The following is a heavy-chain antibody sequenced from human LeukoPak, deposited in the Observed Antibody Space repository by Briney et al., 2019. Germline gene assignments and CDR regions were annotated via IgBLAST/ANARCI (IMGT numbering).Heavy chain of an antibody. D-gene: IGHD5-24*01. CDR1: GYTFTGYY. CDR2: INPNSGGT. V-gene: IGHV1-2*02. J-gene: IGHJ3*02. Sequence: ASVKVSCKASGYTFTGYYMHWGRHAPGQGREWMGWINPNSGGTNYAQTFQGTVTITRDTSISTAYMELSRLRYEDTAVYYCARGGGLQCSSRLGGRDAFDIWGQGTMVTVSS. CDR3: ARGGGLQCSSRLGGRDAFDI.